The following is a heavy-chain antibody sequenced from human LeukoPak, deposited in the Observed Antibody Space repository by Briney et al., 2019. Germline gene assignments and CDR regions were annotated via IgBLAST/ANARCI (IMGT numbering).Heavy chain of an antibody. CDR2: IYHSGST. CDR3: ARDLGDYGDYPRDY. Sequence: SGTLSLTCAVSGGSISSSNWWSWVRQPPGKGLEWIGEIYHSGSTNYNPSPKSRVTISVDKSKNQFSLKLSSVTAADTAVYYCARDLGDYGDYPRDYWGQGTLVTVSS. CDR1: GGSISSSNW. J-gene: IGHJ4*02. V-gene: IGHV4-4*02. D-gene: IGHD4-17*01.